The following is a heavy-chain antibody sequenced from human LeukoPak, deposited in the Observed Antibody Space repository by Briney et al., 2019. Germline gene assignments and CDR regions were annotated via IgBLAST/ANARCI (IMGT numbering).Heavy chain of an antibody. CDR2: ISGSGGST. J-gene: IGHJ1*01. CDR3: AKERGYTSGLGSLDD. V-gene: IGHV3-23*01. CDR1: GFTFSNHA. D-gene: IGHD6-19*01. Sequence: GRSLRLTCAASGFTFSNHAMSWVRQVPGKGLEWVSTISGSGGSTYYADSLKGRITISRDNSKNTLYLQMNSLRAEDTAVYHCAKERGYTSGLGSLDDWGQDTLVTVSS.